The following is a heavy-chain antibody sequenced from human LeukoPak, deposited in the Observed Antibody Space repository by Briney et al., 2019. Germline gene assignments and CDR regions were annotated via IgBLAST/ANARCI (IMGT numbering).Heavy chain of an antibody. CDR2: INPNSGGT. CDR3: ARDRIAIKWLRFRGGFDY. D-gene: IGHD5-12*01. J-gene: IGHJ4*01. V-gene: IGHV1-2*02. CDR1: GYTFTGYY. Sequence: ASVKVSCKASGYTFTGYYMHWVRQAPGQGLEWMGWINPNSGGTNYAQKFQGRVTMTRDTSISTAYMELSRLRSDDTAVYYCARDRIAIKWLRFRGGFDYWGQEPWSPSPQ.